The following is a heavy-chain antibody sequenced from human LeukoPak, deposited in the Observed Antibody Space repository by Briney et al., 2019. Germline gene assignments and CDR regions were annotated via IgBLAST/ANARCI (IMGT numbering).Heavy chain of an antibody. CDR1: GFTFSSHG. J-gene: IGHJ4*02. D-gene: IGHD2-15*01. V-gene: IGHV3-64*01. CDR3: ARGYCSGGSCWAAADY. Sequence: GGSLRLSCAASGFTFSSHGMNWVRQAPGKGLEYVSAISSNGGSTYYANSVKGRFTISRDNSKNTLYLQMGSLRAEDMAVYYCARGYCSGGSCWAAADYWGQGTLVTVSS. CDR2: ISSNGGST.